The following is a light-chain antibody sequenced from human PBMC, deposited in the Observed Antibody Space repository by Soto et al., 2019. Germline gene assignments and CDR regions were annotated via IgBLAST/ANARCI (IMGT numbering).Light chain of an antibody. CDR2: GAS. Sequence: EIVMTQSPATLSVSPGERAARSCRASQSVRGNLAWYQQRPGQSPRLLIYGASSRATGIPARFSGSGSGTEFTLSISSLQSEDFAVYYCQQRNNWITFGGGTKVDIK. V-gene: IGKV3-15*01. CDR1: QSVRGN. J-gene: IGKJ4*01. CDR3: QQRNNWIT.